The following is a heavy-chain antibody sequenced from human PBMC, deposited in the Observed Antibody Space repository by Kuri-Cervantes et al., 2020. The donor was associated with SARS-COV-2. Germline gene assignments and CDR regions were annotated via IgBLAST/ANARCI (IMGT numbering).Heavy chain of an antibody. Sequence: GESLKISCAASGFTVSSNYMSWVRQAPGKGLEWVSVIYSGGSTYYADSVKGRFTISRDNSKNTLYLQMNSLRAEDTAVYYCATGIAEGSYLSAAFDIWGQGTMVTVSS. D-gene: IGHD3-16*02. V-gene: IGHV3-53*05. CDR3: ATGIAEGSYLSAAFDI. CDR1: GFTVSSNY. CDR2: IYSGGST. J-gene: IGHJ3*02.